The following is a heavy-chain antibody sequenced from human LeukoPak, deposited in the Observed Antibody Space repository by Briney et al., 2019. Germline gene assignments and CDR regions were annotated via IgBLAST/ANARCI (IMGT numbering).Heavy chain of an antibody. V-gene: IGHV4-39*01. J-gene: IGHJ4*02. Sequence: SETLSLTCTVSGGSISSSSYYWGWIRQPPGKGLEWIGSIYYSGSTYYNPSLKSRVTISVDTSKNQFSLKLSSVTAADTAVYYCARGGDYYYGSGSYYSWGQGTLVTVSS. CDR2: IYYSGST. CDR1: GGSISSSSYY. D-gene: IGHD3-10*01. CDR3: ARGGDYYYGSGSYYS.